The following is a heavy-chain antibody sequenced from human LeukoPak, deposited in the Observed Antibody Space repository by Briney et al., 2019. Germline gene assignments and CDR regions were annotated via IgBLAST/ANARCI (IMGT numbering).Heavy chain of an antibody. CDR3: AKRLGYYDSSGYLDAFDI. Sequence: GASVKVSCKASGYTFTSYGISWVRQAPGQGLEWMGWISAYNGNTNYAQKLQGRVTMTTDTSTSTAYMELRSLRSDDTAVYYCAKRLGYYDSSGYLDAFDIWGQGTMVTVSS. CDR1: GYTFTSYG. V-gene: IGHV1-18*01. J-gene: IGHJ3*02. D-gene: IGHD3-22*01. CDR2: ISAYNGNT.